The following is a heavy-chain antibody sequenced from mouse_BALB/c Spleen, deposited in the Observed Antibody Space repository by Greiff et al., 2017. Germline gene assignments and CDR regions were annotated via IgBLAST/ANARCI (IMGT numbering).Heavy chain of an antibody. V-gene: IGHV5-4*02. CDR1: GFTFSDYY. D-gene: IGHD2-1*01. CDR3: AREGGNSPFAY. CDR2: ISDGGSYT. J-gene: IGHJ3*01. Sequence: EVLLVESGGGLVKPGGSLKLSCAASGFTFSDYYMYWVRQTPEKRLEWVATISDGGSYTYYPDSVKGRFTISRDNAKNNLYLQMSSLKSEDTAMYYCAREGGNSPFAYWGQGTLVTVSA.